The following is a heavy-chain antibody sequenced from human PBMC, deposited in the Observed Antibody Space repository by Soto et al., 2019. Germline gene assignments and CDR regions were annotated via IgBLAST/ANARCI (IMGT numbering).Heavy chain of an antibody. CDR2: IYSGGST. Sequence: EVQLVESGGGLVQPGGSLRLSCAASGFTVSSHYMSWVRQAPGKGLEWVSVIYSGGSTSYADSVKGRFTISRDNSKNTLYLQMNSLGAEDTAVYYCADLYGMDVWGQGTTVTVSS. V-gene: IGHV3-66*01. CDR1: GFTVSSHY. CDR3: ADLYGMDV. J-gene: IGHJ6*02.